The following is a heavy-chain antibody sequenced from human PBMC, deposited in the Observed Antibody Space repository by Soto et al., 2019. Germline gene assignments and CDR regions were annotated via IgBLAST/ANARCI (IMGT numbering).Heavy chain of an antibody. CDR3: AHRILRTFCRLVTTTAIYFDF. J-gene: IGHJ4*02. CDR2: IYGDDDK. D-gene: IGHD3-3*01. CDR1: GFSLTTSGVG. V-gene: IGHV2-5*02. Sequence: QITLNESGPTVVKPAEALTLTCTFSGFSLTTSGVGVGWIRQSPGKAPEWLALIYGDDDKRYSASLKSRLTITKDTSKNQVVLTMASVDPADTATYYCAHRILRTFCRLVTTTAIYFDFWGQGTPVVVSS.